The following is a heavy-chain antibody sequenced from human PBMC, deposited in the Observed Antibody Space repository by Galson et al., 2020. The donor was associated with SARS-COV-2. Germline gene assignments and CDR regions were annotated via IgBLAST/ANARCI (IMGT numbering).Heavy chain of an antibody. J-gene: IGHJ4*02. V-gene: IGHV3-11*04. CDR2: ISSSGSTI. CDR1: GFTFSDYY. Sequence: GGSLRLSCAASGFTFSDYYMSWIRQAPGKGLEWVSYISSSGSTIYYADSVTGRFTISRDNAKNSLYLQMNSLRAEDTAVYYCARVAPSILYSYGWYYFDYWGQGTLVTVSS. CDR3: ARVAPSILYSYGWYYFDY. D-gene: IGHD5-18*01.